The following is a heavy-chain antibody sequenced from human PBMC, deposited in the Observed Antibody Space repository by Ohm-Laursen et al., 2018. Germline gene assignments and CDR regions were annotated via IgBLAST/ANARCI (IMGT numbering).Heavy chain of an antibody. CDR1: GFTFSRHG. CDR2: IWSDGNNK. V-gene: IGHV3-33*01. Sequence: SLRLSCAASGFTFSRHGMHWVRQAPGKGLEWVAVIWSDGNNKYYADSVKGRFTISRDTSRNTLYMQMNSLRAEDTAVYYCARGGQQQVEDYWGQGTLVTVSS. D-gene: IGHD6-13*01. CDR3: ARGGQQQVEDY. J-gene: IGHJ4*02.